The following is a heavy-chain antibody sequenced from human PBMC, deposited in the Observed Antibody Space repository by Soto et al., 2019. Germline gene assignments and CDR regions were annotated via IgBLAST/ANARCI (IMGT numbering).Heavy chain of an antibody. Sequence: PGGSLRLSCAASGFTFSNYGMHWVRQAPGKGLEWVAVIWYDGGNKYYADSVKGRFTISRDNSKNTLYLQMNSLRAEDTAVYYCARDDIPGRAVAIYGMDVWGQGTTVTGSS. J-gene: IGHJ6*02. CDR2: IWYDGGNK. CDR3: ARDDIPGRAVAIYGMDV. D-gene: IGHD6-19*01. CDR1: GFTFSNYG. V-gene: IGHV3-33*01.